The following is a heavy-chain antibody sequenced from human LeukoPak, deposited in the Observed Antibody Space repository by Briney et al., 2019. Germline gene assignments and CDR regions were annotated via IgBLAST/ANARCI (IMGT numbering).Heavy chain of an antibody. V-gene: IGHV3-23*01. CDR2: ITSRGEST. Sequence: GGSLRLSCAASGFTFSIYAMSWVRQAPGKGLQWVSSITSRGESTYYADSVKGRFTISRDNSKNTLYLQMNSLRAEDTAVYYCAKDGGDGSGSPNMDVWGKGTTVTVSS. CDR3: AKDGGDGSGSPNMDV. J-gene: IGHJ6*03. CDR1: GFTFSIYA. D-gene: IGHD3-10*01.